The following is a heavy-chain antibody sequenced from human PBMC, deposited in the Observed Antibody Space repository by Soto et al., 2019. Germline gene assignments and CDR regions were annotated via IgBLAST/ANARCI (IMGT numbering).Heavy chain of an antibody. CDR3: ARDSSYSTGWYDH. V-gene: IGHV6-1*01. CDR1: GDSVSNNRAA. J-gene: IGHJ4*02. CDR2: TYYRSNWYT. D-gene: IGHD6-19*01. Sequence: QVQLQQSGPGLLKPSQTLSLTCVISGDSVSNNRAAWHWIRQSPSGGLEWVGRTYYRSNWYTDYAASVKVRIIVSADTCKNHFSLQMNSVTPEDTAVYYCARDSSYSTGWYDHWGQGTLVTVSS.